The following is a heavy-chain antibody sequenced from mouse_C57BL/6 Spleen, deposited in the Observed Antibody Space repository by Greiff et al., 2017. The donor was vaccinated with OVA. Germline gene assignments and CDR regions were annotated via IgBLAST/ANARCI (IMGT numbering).Heavy chain of an antibody. CDR3: ARRQLRLQDYAMDY. V-gene: IGHV1-39*01. D-gene: IGHD3-2*02. CDR2: INPNYGTT. J-gene: IGHJ4*01. CDR1: GYSFTDYN. Sequence: VQLQPSGPELVKPGASVKISCKASGYSFTDYNMNWVKQSNGKSLEWIGVINPNYGTTSYNQKFKGKATLTVDQSSSTAYMQLNSLTSEDSAVYYCARRQLRLQDYAMDYWGQGTSVTVSS.